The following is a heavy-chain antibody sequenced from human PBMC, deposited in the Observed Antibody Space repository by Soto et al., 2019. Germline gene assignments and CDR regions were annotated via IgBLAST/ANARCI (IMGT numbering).Heavy chain of an antibody. CDR3: VRVVAIPGYPDN. Sequence: ASVKVSCKASGYTFTSYGISWVRQAPGQGLEWMGWISAYNGNTNYAQKLQGRVTMTTDTSTSTAYMELRSLRSDDTAVYYCVRVVAIPGYPDNWGQGTLVTVSS. V-gene: IGHV1-18*01. CDR1: GYTFTSYG. D-gene: IGHD5-12*01. CDR2: ISAYNGNT. J-gene: IGHJ4*02.